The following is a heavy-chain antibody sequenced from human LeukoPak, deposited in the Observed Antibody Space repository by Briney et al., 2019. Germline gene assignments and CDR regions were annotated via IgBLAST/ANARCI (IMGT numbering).Heavy chain of an antibody. CDR1: GFTFSSYG. CDR3: ARDHSSSWSYFDY. Sequence: PGRSVRLSCAAYGFTFSSYGMHCVRQAPGKGLGWVAVIRYDGSKKFFAASPKGRCTISRDNSKNTLYLQMNSLRAEDTAVYYCARDHSSSWSYFDYWGQGTLVTVSS. D-gene: IGHD6-13*01. J-gene: IGHJ4*02. V-gene: IGHV3-33*01. CDR2: IRYDGSKK.